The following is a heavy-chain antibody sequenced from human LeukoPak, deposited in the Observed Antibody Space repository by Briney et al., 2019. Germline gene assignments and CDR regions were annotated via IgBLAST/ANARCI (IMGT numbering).Heavy chain of an antibody. CDR1: GFTFSSYG. CDR3: AKGRDSSSWYGSQDY. D-gene: IGHD6-13*01. CDR2: ISYDGSNK. Sequence: PGRSLRLSCAASGFTFSSYGIHWVRQAPGKGLEWVAVISYDGSNKYYADSVKGRFTISRDNSKNTLHLQMNSLRAEDTAVYYCAKGRDSSSWYGSQDYWGQGTLVTVSS. J-gene: IGHJ4*02. V-gene: IGHV3-30*18.